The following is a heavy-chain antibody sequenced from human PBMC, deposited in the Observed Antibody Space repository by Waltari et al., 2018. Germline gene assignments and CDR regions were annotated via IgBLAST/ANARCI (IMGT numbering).Heavy chain of an antibody. D-gene: IGHD5-18*01. Sequence: QVQLVQSGAEVKKPGASVKVSCKASGYTFTGYYMHWVRQAPGQGLEWMGLINNNSGDTKYGQRFQGGGTMTRDTSMSTAYMELTRLRSGDTAVYYCARLLDLAYGYGPGYWGQGTLVTVSS. CDR2: INNNSGDT. V-gene: IGHV1-2*06. CDR3: ARLLDLAYGYGPGY. J-gene: IGHJ4*02. CDR1: GYTFTGYY.